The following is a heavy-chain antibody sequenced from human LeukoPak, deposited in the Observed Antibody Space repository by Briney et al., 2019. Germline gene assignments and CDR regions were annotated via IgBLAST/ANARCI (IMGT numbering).Heavy chain of an antibody. J-gene: IGHJ4*02. Sequence: SETLSLTCAVYGGSFSGYYWSWIRQPPGKGLEWIGDINHSGGTNYNPSLKSRVTISVDTSKNQFSLKPSSVTAADTAVYYCARGLAYYDILTGYYYWGQGTLVTVSS. CDR1: GGSFSGYY. CDR2: INHSGGT. V-gene: IGHV4-34*01. CDR3: ARGLAYYDILTGYYY. D-gene: IGHD3-9*01.